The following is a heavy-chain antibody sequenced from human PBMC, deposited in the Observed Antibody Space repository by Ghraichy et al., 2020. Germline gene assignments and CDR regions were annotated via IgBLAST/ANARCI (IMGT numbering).Heavy chain of an antibody. CDR1: GFPFRNYC. V-gene: IGHV3-7*02. CDR2: ISGDGSES. Sequence: GGSLRLSCDTAGFPFRNYCMTWVRQAPGKGLEWVANISGDGSESYYGDSVKGRFTISRDNSRNSLFLQMNSLRPDDTGKYYCVRTLGGNSYCDYWGQGTLVTVSS. J-gene: IGHJ4*02. CDR3: VRTLGGNSYCDY. D-gene: IGHD4-23*01.